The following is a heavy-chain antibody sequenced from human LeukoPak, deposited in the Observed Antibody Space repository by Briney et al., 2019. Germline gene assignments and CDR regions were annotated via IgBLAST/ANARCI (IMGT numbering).Heavy chain of an antibody. Sequence: PSETLSLTCTVSGGSISSTTYCWSWVRQPPGKGLEWIGCMYYSGSTYYSSSLKGRVTISLDTPKNQFSLRLNSVTAADTAVYYCAREGYYDSSGYSDYWGQGTLVTVSS. V-gene: IGHV4-39*07. D-gene: IGHD3-22*01. CDR3: AREGYYDSSGYSDY. CDR2: MYYSGST. CDR1: GGSISSTTYC. J-gene: IGHJ4*02.